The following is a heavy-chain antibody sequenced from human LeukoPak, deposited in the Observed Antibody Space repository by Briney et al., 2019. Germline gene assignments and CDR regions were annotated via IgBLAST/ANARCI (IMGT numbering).Heavy chain of an antibody. D-gene: IGHD6-19*01. V-gene: IGHV4-4*07. Sequence: SETLSLTCTVSGGSISSYYWSWIRQPAGKGLEWIGRIYTSGSTNYNPSLKSRVTMSVDTSKNQFSLKLSSVTAADTAVYYCARDWAEQWRVYYYYYRDVWAKGPTVTVSS. CDR3: ARDWAEQWRVYYYYYRDV. CDR2: IYTSGST. J-gene: IGHJ6*03. CDR1: GGSISSYY.